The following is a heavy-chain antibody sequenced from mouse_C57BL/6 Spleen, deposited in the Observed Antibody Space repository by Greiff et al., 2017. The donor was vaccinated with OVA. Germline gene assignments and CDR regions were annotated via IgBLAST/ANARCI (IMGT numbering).Heavy chain of an antibody. CDR3: ARNLGGYFDY. J-gene: IGHJ2*01. D-gene: IGHD1-1*02. V-gene: IGHV5-17*01. CDR2: ISSGSSTI. CDR1: GFTFSDYG. Sequence: EVHLVESGGGLVKPGGSLKLSCAASGFTFSDYGMHWVRQAPEKGLEWVAYISSGSSTIYYADTVKGRFTISRDNAKNTLFLQMTSLRSEDTAMYYCARNLGGYFDYWGQGTTLTVSS.